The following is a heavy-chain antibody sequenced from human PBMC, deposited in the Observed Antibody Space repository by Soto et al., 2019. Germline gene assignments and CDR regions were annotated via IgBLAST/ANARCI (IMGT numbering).Heavy chain of an antibody. V-gene: IGHV4-34*01. CDR1: GGSFSGYY. Sequence: SETLSLTCAVYGGSFSGYYWSWISQPPGKGLEWIGEINHSGSTNYNPSLKSRVTISVDTSKNQFSLKLSSVTAADTAVYYCARRGYCSGGSCYRNWFDPWGQGTLVTVSS. CDR3: ARRGYCSGGSCYRNWFDP. D-gene: IGHD2-15*01. J-gene: IGHJ5*02. CDR2: INHSGST.